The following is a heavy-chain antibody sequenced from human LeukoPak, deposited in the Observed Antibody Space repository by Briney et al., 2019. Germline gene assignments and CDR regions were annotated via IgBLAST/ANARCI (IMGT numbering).Heavy chain of an antibody. Sequence: PSETLSLTCTVSGGSISSGDYYWGWIRQPPGKGVEWVGYIYYSGSTYYNPSLKSRVTISVDTSKNQFSLKLSSVTAADTAVYYCARASITMIVVGKFFDYWGQGTLVTVSS. V-gene: IGHV4-30-4*01. CDR2: IYYSGST. D-gene: IGHD3-22*01. CDR3: ARASITMIVVGKFFDY. J-gene: IGHJ4*02. CDR1: GGSISSGDYY.